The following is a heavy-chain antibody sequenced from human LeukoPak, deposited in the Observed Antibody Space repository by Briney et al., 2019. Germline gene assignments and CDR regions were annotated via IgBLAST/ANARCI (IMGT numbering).Heavy chain of an antibody. Sequence: SGTLSLTCTVSGGSISSSNWWSWVRQPPGKGLEWIGEIYHSGSTNYNPSLKSRVTISVDKSKNQLSLKLSSVTAADTAVYYCAREDDSSGYYDYWGQGTLVTVSS. CDR2: IYHSGST. J-gene: IGHJ4*02. CDR1: GGSISSSNW. V-gene: IGHV4-4*02. CDR3: AREDDSSGYYDY. D-gene: IGHD3-22*01.